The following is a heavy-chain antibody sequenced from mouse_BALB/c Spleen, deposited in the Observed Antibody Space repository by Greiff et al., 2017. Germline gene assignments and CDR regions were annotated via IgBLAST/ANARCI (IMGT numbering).Heavy chain of an antibody. Sequence: EVKLVESGGGLVKPGGSLKLSCAASGFTFSSYTMSWVRQTPEKRLEWVATISSGGSYTYYPDSVKGRFTISRDNAKNTLYLQMSSLKSEDTAMYYCTRGTVFDYWGQGTTLTVSS. J-gene: IGHJ2*01. CDR3: TRGTVFDY. D-gene: IGHD5-1*01. CDR2: ISSGGSYT. CDR1: GFTFSSYT. V-gene: IGHV5-6-4*01.